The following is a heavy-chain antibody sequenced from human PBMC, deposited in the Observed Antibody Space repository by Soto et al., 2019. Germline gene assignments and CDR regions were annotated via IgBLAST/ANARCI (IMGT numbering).Heavy chain of an antibody. CDR2: VNPDGSYT. CDR1: GSTFSYFW. V-gene: IGHV3-74*03. CDR3: TKDTFGDQDY. D-gene: IGHD4-17*01. J-gene: IGHJ4*02. Sequence: EVQLVESGGGLVQPGGSLRLSCTASGSTFSYFWMHWVRQTPGKGLEWVSRVNPDGSYTTYADSVRGRFTISRDNAESTLYLQMNSLIVEDTALYSCTKDTFGDQDYWGQGALVTVSS.